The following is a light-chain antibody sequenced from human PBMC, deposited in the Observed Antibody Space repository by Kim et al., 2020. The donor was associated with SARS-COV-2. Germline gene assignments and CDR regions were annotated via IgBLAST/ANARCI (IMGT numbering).Light chain of an antibody. CDR2: EVS. Sequence: QSALTQPPSASGSPGQSVTILCTGTTNDVVDFRHVSWYQHHPGEVPKLMIYEVSRRPSGIPARFSGSKSGNTASLTVSGLQAEDEADYYCSSYAGYAKWVFGGGTKLTVL. CDR1: TNDVVDFRH. CDR3: SSYAGYAKWV. V-gene: IGLV2-8*01. J-gene: IGLJ3*02.